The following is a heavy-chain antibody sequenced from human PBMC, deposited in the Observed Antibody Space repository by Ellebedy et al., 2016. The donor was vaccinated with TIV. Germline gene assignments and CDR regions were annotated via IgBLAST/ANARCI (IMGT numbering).Heavy chain of an antibody. CDR1: GFSLDTSGVG. J-gene: IGHJ4*02. Sequence: SGPTLVKPTQTLKLTCSFSGFSLDTSGVGVGWIRQHPGKALEWLAFIYGDEDKRYRPSLESRLTITKDNSKNQVALKMTNVDAKDTGTYYCAHRGSRGGWFTGLDYWGQGTLVTLSS. CDR3: AHRGSRGGWFTGLDY. D-gene: IGHD6-19*01. V-gene: IGHV2-5*02. CDR2: IYGDEDK.